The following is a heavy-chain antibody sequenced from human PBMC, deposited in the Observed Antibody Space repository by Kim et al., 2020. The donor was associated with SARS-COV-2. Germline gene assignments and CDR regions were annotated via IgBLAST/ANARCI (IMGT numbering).Heavy chain of an antibody. D-gene: IGHD3-10*01. CDR3: AKAFPDYYGSGSPFDP. Sequence: GGSLRLSCAASGFTFDDYAMHWVRQAPGKGLEWVSGISWNSGSIGYADSVKGRFTISRDNAKNSLYLQMNSLRAEDTALYYCAKAFPDYYGSGSPFDPWG. CDR2: ISWNSGSI. J-gene: IGHJ5*02. V-gene: IGHV3-9*01. CDR1: GFTFDDYA.